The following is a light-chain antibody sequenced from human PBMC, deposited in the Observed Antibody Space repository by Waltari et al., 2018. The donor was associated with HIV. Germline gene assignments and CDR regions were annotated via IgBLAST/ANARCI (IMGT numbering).Light chain of an antibody. CDR1: SSDVSGYNY. CDR3: SSYTSSSTQV. Sequence: QSALTQPASVSGSPGQSITISCTGTSSDVSGYNYVSWYQQHPGNAPKLMIYEVTNRPSGVSNRFSGSKSGNTASLTISGLQAEDEADYYCSSYTSSSTQVFGGGTKVTVL. V-gene: IGLV2-14*03. J-gene: IGLJ3*02. CDR2: EVT.